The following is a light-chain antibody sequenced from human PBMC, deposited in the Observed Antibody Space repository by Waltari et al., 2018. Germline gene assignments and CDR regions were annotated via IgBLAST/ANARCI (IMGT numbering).Light chain of an antibody. V-gene: IGLV2-11*01. J-gene: IGLJ3*02. CDR2: DVK. CDR3: CSYAGVHTFWL. CDR1: TSDVGGYNS. Sequence: QSALTQPPSVSGSPEQSVTISCTGSTSDVGGYNSVSWYQQHPGKAPKLSIFDVKQRPPGAPVRFSGSKSGNTAALTISGLRPEDEADYHCCSYAGVHTFWLFGGGTKLTVL.